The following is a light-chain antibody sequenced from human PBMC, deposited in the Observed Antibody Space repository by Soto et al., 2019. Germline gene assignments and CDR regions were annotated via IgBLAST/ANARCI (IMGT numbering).Light chain of an antibody. Sequence: QSVLTQPPSASGTPGQRVTISCSGSSSNIGSNTVNWYQQLPGTAPKLLIYSNNQRPSGAPDRVSGSKSGTSASLAISGLQSEDEADYYCAAWDDSLNGYYVFGTGTQLTVL. CDR3: AAWDDSLNGYYV. V-gene: IGLV1-44*01. CDR2: SNN. J-gene: IGLJ1*01. CDR1: SSNIGSNT.